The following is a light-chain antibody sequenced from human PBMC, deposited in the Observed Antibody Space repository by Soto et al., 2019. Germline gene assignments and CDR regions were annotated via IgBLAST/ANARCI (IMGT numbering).Light chain of an antibody. CDR3: QQYGSSPSIT. V-gene: IGKV3-20*01. CDR2: DAS. CDR1: RSVSNY. Sequence: EIVLTQSPATLSLSPGESATLSCRASRSVSNYLAWYQQKPGQAPRLLIYDASSRPTDIPARFSGSGSGTDFTLTISRLEPEDFAVYYCQQYGSSPSITFGQGTRLEIK. J-gene: IGKJ5*01.